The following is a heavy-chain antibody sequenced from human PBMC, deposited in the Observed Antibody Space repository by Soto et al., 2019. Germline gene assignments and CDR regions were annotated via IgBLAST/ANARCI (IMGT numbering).Heavy chain of an antibody. CDR2: INHSGST. Sequence: SETLSLTCAVYGGSFSGYYWSWIRQPPGKGLEWIGEINHSGSTNYNPSLKSRVTISVDTSKNQFSLKLSSVTAADTAVYYCARARLGYCSSTSCRKIRWFDPWGQGTLVTVSS. J-gene: IGHJ5*02. CDR3: ARARLGYCSSTSCRKIRWFDP. D-gene: IGHD2-2*01. V-gene: IGHV4-34*01. CDR1: GGSFSGYY.